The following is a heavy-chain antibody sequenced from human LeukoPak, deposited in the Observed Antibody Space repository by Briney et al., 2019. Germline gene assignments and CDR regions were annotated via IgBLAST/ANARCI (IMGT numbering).Heavy chain of an antibody. Sequence: GGSLRLSCAASGFTFNSYAINWVRQAPGKGLEWVSTVSLTGGTTYHADSVKGRFTISRDNAKNSLYLQMNSLRAEDTAVYYCAREPRGYSYGSHAFDIWGQGTMVTVSS. CDR2: VSLTGGTT. CDR3: AREPRGYSYGSHAFDI. CDR1: GFTFNSYA. V-gene: IGHV3-23*01. D-gene: IGHD5-18*01. J-gene: IGHJ3*02.